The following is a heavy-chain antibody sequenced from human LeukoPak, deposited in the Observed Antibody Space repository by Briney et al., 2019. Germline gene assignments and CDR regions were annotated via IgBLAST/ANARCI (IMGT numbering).Heavy chain of an antibody. Sequence: SETLSLTCTVSGGSISSSSYYWGWIRQPPGKGLEWIGSIYYSGSTNYNPSLKSRVTISVDTSKNQFSLKLSSVTAADTAVYYCARGGRRLDYWGQGTLVTVSS. V-gene: IGHV4-39*07. D-gene: IGHD1-26*01. CDR2: IYYSGST. CDR3: ARGGRRLDY. J-gene: IGHJ4*02. CDR1: GGSISSSSYY.